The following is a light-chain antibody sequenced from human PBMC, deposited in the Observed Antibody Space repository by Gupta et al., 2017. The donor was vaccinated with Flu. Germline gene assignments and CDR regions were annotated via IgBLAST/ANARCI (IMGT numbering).Light chain of an antibody. V-gene: IGLV3-1*01. CDR3: QAWDSSKGV. Sequence: SYELTQPPSVSVSPGQTATITCSGDKLGHKYASWYQQKPGQSPVLVIYQDSKRPSGIPERFSGSNSGNTATLTISGTQTMDEADYYCQAWDSSKGVFGTGTKVTVL. J-gene: IGLJ1*01. CDR2: QDS. CDR1: KLGHKY.